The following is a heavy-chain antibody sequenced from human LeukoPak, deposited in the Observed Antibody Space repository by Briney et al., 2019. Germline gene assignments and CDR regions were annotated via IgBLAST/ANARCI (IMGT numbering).Heavy chain of an antibody. CDR2: IWYDGSNR. Sequence: GGSLRLSCAASGFTFSSYGMHWVRQAPGKGLEWVAVIWYDGSNRHYADSVKGRFTISRDNSKNTLYLQMNSLRAEDTAVFYCARVSTAVSLAIDYWGQGTLVTVST. J-gene: IGHJ4*02. D-gene: IGHD6-13*01. CDR1: GFTFSSYG. V-gene: IGHV3-33*01. CDR3: ARVSTAVSLAIDY.